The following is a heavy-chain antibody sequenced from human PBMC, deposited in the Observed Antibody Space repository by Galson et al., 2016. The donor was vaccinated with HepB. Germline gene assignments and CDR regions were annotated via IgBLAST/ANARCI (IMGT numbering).Heavy chain of an antibody. Sequence: SLRLSCAVSGFTLTEYAMSWVRQAPGKGLEWVAAISGSGCGTFYADSVKGRFTISRDNSKNTLYLQMNGLRAEDTAVYYCARDWCCRAGDDIWYYSGGLGMLVTVSS. J-gene: IGHJ5*01. CDR2: ISGSGCGT. D-gene: IGHD2-8*02. CDR1: GFTLTEYA. V-gene: IGHV3-23*01. CDR3: ARDWCCRAGDDIWYYS.